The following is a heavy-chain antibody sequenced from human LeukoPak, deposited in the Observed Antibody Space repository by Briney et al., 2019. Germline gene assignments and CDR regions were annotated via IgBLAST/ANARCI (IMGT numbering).Heavy chain of an antibody. CDR1: GYSISSGYY. V-gene: IGHV4-38-2*01. J-gene: IGHJ4*02. Sequence: PSETLSLTCAVSGYSISSGYYWGWLRQPPGKGLEWIGSIYHSGSTYYNPSLKSRVTISVDTSKNQFSLKLSSVTAADTAVYYCARVMEDLVPAATKSFDYWGQGTLVTVSS. CDR3: ARVMEDLVPAATKSFDY. D-gene: IGHD2-2*01. CDR2: IYHSGST.